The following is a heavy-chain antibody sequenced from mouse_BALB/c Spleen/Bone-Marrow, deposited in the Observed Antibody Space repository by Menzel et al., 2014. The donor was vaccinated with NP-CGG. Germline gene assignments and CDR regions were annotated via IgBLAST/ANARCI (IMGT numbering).Heavy chain of an antibody. Sequence: EEQLMESGGGLVKPGGSLRLSCAASGFAFSSYDMSWVRQTPENRLECIAYISSGGGSTYYPYTERGRFTISKENAKNNLYQQMRSPETEDTAMYYCGRHEEGYYDAMDYWGQGTSVTVSS. D-gene: IGHD2-2*01. J-gene: IGHJ4*01. CDR1: GFAFSSYD. V-gene: IGHV5-12-1*01. CDR3: GRHEEGYYDAMDY. CDR2: ISSGGGST.